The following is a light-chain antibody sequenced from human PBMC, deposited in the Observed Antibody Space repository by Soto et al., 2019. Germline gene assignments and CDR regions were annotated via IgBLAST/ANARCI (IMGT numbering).Light chain of an antibody. V-gene: IGKV3D-20*01. CDR1: QSVSSRY. CDR2: DAS. Sequence: EIVLTQSPATLSLSPGDRATLSCGASQSVSSRYLAWYQQKPGLAPRLLIYDASTRATGIPDRFSGSGSGTDFTLTISRLAPEDFAMYYWQQYGNLPPTTFGQVTKLEIK. J-gene: IGKJ2*01. CDR3: QQYGNLPPTT.